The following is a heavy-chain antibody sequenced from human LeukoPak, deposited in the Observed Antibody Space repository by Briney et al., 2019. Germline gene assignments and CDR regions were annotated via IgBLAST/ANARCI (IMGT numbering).Heavy chain of an antibody. D-gene: IGHD3/OR15-3a*01. V-gene: IGHV3-7*01. Sequence: PGGSLRLSCAASGFTFSSYWMSWVRQAPGKGLEWVANIKQDGSEKYYVDSVKGRFTISRDNAKNSLYLQMNSLRAEDRAVYYCARDAFWTDYSYFAYWGQGTLVTVSS. J-gene: IGHJ4*02. CDR1: GFTFSSYW. CDR3: ARDAFWTDYSYFAY. CDR2: IKQDGSEK.